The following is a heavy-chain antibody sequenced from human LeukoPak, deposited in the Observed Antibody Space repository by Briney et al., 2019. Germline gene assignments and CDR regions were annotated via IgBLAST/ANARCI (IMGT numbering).Heavy chain of an antibody. CDR3: ARQDGVTGTPPNWFDP. D-gene: IGHD1-7*01. Sequence: SETLSLTCTVSGGSISIYYWSWIRQPPGKGLEWIGYIYTSGSTNYNPSLKSRVTISVDTSKNQFSLKLSSVTAADTAVYYCARQDGVTGTPPNWFDPWGQGTLVTVSS. V-gene: IGHV4-4*09. CDR2: IYTSGST. J-gene: IGHJ5*02. CDR1: GGSISIYY.